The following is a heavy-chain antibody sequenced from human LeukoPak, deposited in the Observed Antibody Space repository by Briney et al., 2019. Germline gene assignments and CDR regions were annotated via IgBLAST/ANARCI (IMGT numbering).Heavy chain of an antibody. Sequence: PGRSLRLSCAASGFTFSSYGMHWVRQAPGKGLEWVAVISYDGSNPYYADSVKGRFTISRDNSKNTLYLQMNSLRGDDTAVFYCAKEGAAAGTFDYWGQGTLVTVSS. J-gene: IGHJ4*02. CDR2: ISYDGSNP. V-gene: IGHV3-30*18. CDR1: GFTFSSYG. CDR3: AKEGAAAGTFDY. D-gene: IGHD6-13*01.